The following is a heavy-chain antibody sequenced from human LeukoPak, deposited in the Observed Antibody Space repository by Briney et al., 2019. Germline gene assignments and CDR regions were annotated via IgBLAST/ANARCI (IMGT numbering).Heavy chain of an antibody. J-gene: IGHJ5*02. D-gene: IGHD3-10*01. CDR2: IYYSGST. CDR1: GGSISSYY. V-gene: IGHV4-39*01. CDR3: ARNRYYYGSKNYGVPNWFDP. Sequence: LETLSLTCTVSGGSISSYYWGWIRQPPGKGLEWIGSIYYSGSTYYKSSLKSRVTISVDTSKNQFSLKLSSVTAADTAVYYCARNRYYYGSKNYGVPNWFDPWGQGTRVIVSS.